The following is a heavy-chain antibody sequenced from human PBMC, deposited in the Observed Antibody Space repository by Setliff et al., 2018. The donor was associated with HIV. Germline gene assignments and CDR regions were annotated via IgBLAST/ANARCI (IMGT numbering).Heavy chain of an antibody. CDR1: GDSINSGTYY. V-gene: IGHV4-61*02. CDR2: LHLSGDT. J-gene: IGHJ3*02. Sequence: SETLSLTCTVSGDSINSGTYYWSWIRQPAGKGLEWIGRLHLSGDTNYNPSLKSRVTMSIDTSKNQFSLKLSSVTAADTAVYFCAREVDKRQDSDAFDIWGPGTMVT. D-gene: IGHD2-15*01. CDR3: AREVDKRQDSDAFDI.